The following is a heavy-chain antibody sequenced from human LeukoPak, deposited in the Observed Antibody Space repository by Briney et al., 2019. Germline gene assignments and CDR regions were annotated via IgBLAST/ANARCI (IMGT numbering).Heavy chain of an antibody. CDR1: GFTFSSYS. CDR3: ARNETRYIDY. CDR2: ISSSSSYI. J-gene: IGHJ4*02. Sequence: GGSLRLSCAASGFTFSSYSMNWVRQAPGKGLEWVSSISSSSSYIYYADSVKGRFTISRDNAKNSLYLQMNSLRAEDKAVYYCARNETRYIDYWGQGTLVTVSS. D-gene: IGHD2-2*02. V-gene: IGHV3-21*01.